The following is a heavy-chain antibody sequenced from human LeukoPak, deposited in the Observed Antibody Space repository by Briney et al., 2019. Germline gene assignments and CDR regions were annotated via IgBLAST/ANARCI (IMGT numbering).Heavy chain of an antibody. D-gene: IGHD3-9*01. CDR1: GFTFSTFA. V-gene: IGHV3-23*01. Sequence: GGSLRLSCAASGFTFSTFAMGWVRQAPGKGLEWVSIISASGGSTYYADSVKGRFTISRDNSKNTLYLQMNSLRAEDTAVYYCASRQYDILTGYDGALDIWGQGTMVTVSS. J-gene: IGHJ3*02. CDR3: ASRQYDILTGYDGALDI. CDR2: ISASGGST.